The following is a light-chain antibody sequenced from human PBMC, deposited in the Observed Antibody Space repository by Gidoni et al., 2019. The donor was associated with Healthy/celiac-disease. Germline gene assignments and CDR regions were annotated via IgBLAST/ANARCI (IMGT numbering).Light chain of an antibody. CDR3: QQRSNWLT. Sequence: EIVLTQSPATLSLSPGERATLSCRASQSVSSYLAWYQQKPGQAPRLLTYDASNRATGIPARFSGSGSGTDFTLTISSLEPEDFAVYYCQQRSNWLTFGGGTKVEIK. J-gene: IGKJ4*01. V-gene: IGKV3-11*01. CDR2: DAS. CDR1: QSVSSY.